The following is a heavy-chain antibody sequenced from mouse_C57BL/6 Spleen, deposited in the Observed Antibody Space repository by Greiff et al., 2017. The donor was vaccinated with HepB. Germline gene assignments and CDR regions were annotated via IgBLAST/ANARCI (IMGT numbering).Heavy chain of an antibody. CDR1: GYTFTSYW. J-gene: IGHJ2*01. D-gene: IGHD1-1*01. Sequence: QVHVKQPGAELVMPGASVKLSCKASGYTFTSYWMHWVKQRPGQGLEWIGEIDPSDSYTNYNQKFKGKSTLTVDKSSSTAYMQLSSLTSEDSAVYYCARMDYYGSSSYYFDYWGQGTTLTVSS. CDR3: ARMDYYGSSSYYFDY. CDR2: IDPSDSYT. V-gene: IGHV1-69*01.